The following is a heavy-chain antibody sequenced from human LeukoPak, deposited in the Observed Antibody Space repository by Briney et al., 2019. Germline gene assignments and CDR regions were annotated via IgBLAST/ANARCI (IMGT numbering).Heavy chain of an antibody. CDR3: ARDLRYSSGWYHLDY. CDR2: IYYSGST. Sequence: PSETLSLTCTVSGGSISSGDYYWSWIRQPPGKGLEWIGYIYYSGSTNYNPSLKSRVTISVDTSKNQFSLKLSSVTAADTAVYYCARDLRYSSGWYHLDYWGQGTLVIVSS. V-gene: IGHV4-61*08. CDR1: GGSISSGDYY. J-gene: IGHJ4*02. D-gene: IGHD6-19*01.